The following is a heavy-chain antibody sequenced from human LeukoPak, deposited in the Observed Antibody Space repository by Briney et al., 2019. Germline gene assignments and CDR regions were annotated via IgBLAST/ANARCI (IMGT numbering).Heavy chain of an antibody. J-gene: IGHJ6*02. CDR1: GLSFSAST. V-gene: IGHV3-21*06. CDR2: ITGTTFYT. CDR3: AKYVANWNPGGVDV. D-gene: IGHD1-20*01. Sequence: GGSLRLSCAASGLSFSASTMTWVRQAPGKGLEWVADITGTTFYTHYADSVKGRFTISRDNANYTLYLQMSSLRAEDTAIYYCAKYVANWNPGGVDVWGQGTTVTVSS.